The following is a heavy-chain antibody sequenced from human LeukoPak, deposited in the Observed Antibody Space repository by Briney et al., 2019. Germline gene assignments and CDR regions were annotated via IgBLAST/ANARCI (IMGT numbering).Heavy chain of an antibody. J-gene: IGHJ6*03. Sequence: SGTLSLTCAVYGGSFSGYYWSWIRQPPGKGLEWIGEINHSGSTNYNPSLKSRVTISVDTSKNQFPLKLSSVTAADTAVYYCARAGLELLSLYYYYMDVWGKGTTVTVSS. V-gene: IGHV4-34*01. CDR2: INHSGST. CDR3: ARAGLELLSLYYYYMDV. D-gene: IGHD1-7*01. CDR1: GGSFSGYY.